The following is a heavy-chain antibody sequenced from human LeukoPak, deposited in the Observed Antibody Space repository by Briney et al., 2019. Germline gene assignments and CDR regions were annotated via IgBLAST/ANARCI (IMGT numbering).Heavy chain of an antibody. Sequence: GGSLRISCAASGFTFSSYWMSWVRQAPGKGLEWVANIKQDGSEKYYVDSVKGRFTISRDNAKNSVYLQMNSLRAEDTAVYYCARDRITMVRGVNPPDYYYYGMDVWGQGTTVTVSS. CDR3: ARDRITMVRGVNPPDYYYYGMDV. V-gene: IGHV3-7*01. J-gene: IGHJ6*02. CDR2: IKQDGSEK. D-gene: IGHD3-10*01. CDR1: GFTFSSYW.